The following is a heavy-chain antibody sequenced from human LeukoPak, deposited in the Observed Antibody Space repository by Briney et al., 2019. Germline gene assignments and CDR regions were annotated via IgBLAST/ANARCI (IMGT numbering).Heavy chain of an antibody. D-gene: IGHD3-22*01. J-gene: IGHJ4*02. CDR3: ARQGGDYYYDSSGYHFDY. CDR1: GYSFTIYW. CDR2: IYPGDSDT. Sequence: GESLKISCQGSGYSFTIYWIGWVRQMPGKGLEWMGIIYPGDSDTRYSPSFQGQVTISADKSFSTAYLQWSSLKASDTAMYYCARQGGDYYYDSSGYHFDYWGQGTLVTVSS. V-gene: IGHV5-51*01.